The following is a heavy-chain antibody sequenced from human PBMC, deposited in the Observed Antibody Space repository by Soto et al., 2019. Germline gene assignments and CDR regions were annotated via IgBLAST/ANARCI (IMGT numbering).Heavy chain of an antibody. CDR3: ARDGSDYSTSGHYDP. CDR1: GGTHSSYA. V-gene: IGHV1-69*01. Sequence: QVQLVQSGAEVKKPGSSVKVSCKVTGGTHSSYAITWVRQAPGQGLEWMGGIIPIFGTRDYAQKFQGRVTITGDPSTSTAYLELSGLTSDDTAVYYCARDGSDYSTSGHYDPWGQGTLVTVSS. J-gene: IGHJ5*02. CDR2: IIPIFGTR. D-gene: IGHD3-22*01.